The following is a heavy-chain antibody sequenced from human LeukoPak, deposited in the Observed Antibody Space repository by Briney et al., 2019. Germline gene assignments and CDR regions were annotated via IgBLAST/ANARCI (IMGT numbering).Heavy chain of an antibody. CDR3: AKEGTPQVSTWYDL. J-gene: IGHJ5*02. Sequence: GGSLRLSCAASGVTLSPYGMHWVRQAPGKGLEWVAVISYEGGTQHYADSVKGRFIISRDNPRNTLYMQMNILRTEDTAVYYCAKEGTPQVSTWYDLWGQGTQVIVSS. V-gene: IGHV3-30*18. CDR2: ISYEGGTQ. CDR1: GVTLSPYG. D-gene: IGHD3-10*01.